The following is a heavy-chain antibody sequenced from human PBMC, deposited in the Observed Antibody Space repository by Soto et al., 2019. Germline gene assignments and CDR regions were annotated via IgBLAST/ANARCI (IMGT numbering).Heavy chain of an antibody. D-gene: IGHD3-22*01. CDR3: ASSPYSSGYYYAIDY. Sequence: ASVKVSCKASGYTFTGYYIHWMRQAPGQGLEWMGIINPSGGSTTYAQKFQGRVTMTRDTSTSTVYMDLSSLRSEDTAVYYCASSPYSSGYYYAIDYWGQGTQVTVSS. CDR1: GYTFTGYY. V-gene: IGHV1-46*01. CDR2: INPSGGST. J-gene: IGHJ4*02.